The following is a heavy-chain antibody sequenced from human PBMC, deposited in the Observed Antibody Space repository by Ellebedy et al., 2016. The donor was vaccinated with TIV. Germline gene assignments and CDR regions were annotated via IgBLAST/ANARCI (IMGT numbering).Heavy chain of an antibody. CDR1: GGTLRSYA. CDR2: IIPILGIA. D-gene: IGHD3-10*01. J-gene: IGHJ5*02. V-gene: IGHV1-69*04. Sequence: AASVKVSCKASGGTLRSYAISWVRQAPGPGLEWMGRIIPILGIANYAQKFHGRVKITTDKYTRTSYMELSSLRSEDTAVYYCAKVESWFGDPTPYNWFDPWGQGTLVTVSS. CDR3: AKVESWFGDPTPYNWFDP.